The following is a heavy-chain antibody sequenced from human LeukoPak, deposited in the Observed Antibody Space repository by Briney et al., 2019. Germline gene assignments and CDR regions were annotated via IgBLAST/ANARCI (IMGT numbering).Heavy chain of an antibody. V-gene: IGHV4-30-2*01. D-gene: IGHD6-13*01. CDR2: IYHSGTT. J-gene: IGHJ5*02. CDR3: AREVRSSWYPGWFDP. Sequence: SQTLSLTCTVSGGSIYGGGYYWSWIRQPPGKGLEWIGYIYHSGTTYYIPSLKSRVTISIDRSKNQFSLKLSSVTAADTAVYYCAREVRSSWYPGWFDPWGQGTLVTVSS. CDR1: GGSIYGGGYY.